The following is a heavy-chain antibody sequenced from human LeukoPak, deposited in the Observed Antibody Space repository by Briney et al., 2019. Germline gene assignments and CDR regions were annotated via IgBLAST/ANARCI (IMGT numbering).Heavy chain of an antibody. V-gene: IGHV4-30-4*08. CDR2: IYYSGST. CDR1: GGSISSGDYY. J-gene: IGHJ3*02. Sequence: SETLSLTCTVSGGSISSGDYYWSWIRQPPGKGLEWIGYIYYSGSTYYNPSLKSRVTISVDTSKNQFSLKLSSVTAADTAVYYCARVYIRRGHYDAFDIWGQGTMVTVSS. CDR3: ARVYIRRGHYDAFDI. D-gene: IGHD1-26*01.